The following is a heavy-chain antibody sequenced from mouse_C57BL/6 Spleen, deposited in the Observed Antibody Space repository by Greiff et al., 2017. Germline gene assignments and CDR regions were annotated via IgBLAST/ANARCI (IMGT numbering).Heavy chain of an antibody. J-gene: IGHJ4*01. CDR2: IDPSDSYT. Sequence: QVQLKQPGAELVRPGTSVKLSCKASGYTFTSYWMHWVKQRPGQGLEWIGVIDPSDSYTNYNQKFKGKATLTVDTSSSTAYMQLSSLTSEDSAVYYCARAPGSSYFYAMDYWGQGTSVTVSS. D-gene: IGHD1-1*01. CDR3: ARAPGSSYFYAMDY. V-gene: IGHV1-59*01. CDR1: GYTFTSYW.